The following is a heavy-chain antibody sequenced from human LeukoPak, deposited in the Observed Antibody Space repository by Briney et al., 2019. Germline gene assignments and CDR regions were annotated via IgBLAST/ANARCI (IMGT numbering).Heavy chain of an antibody. CDR1: GFTFSSYS. D-gene: IGHD6-13*01. CDR3: ARSFLSIAAAATDY. J-gene: IGHJ4*02. CDR2: ISSSSSYI. Sequence: RGGSLRLSCGASGFTFSSYSMNWVRQAPGKGLEWVSSISSSSSYIYYADSVKGRFTISRDNAKNSLYLQMNSLRAEDTAVYYCARSFLSIAAAATDYWGQGTLVTVSS. V-gene: IGHV3-21*01.